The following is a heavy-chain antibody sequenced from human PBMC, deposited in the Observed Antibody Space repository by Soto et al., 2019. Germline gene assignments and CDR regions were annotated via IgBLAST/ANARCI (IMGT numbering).Heavy chain of an antibody. CDR3: VRQGFGALHGLVDV. J-gene: IGHJ6*02. CDR1: GGSINSGDYS. V-gene: IGHV4-30-2*01. D-gene: IGHD3-10*01. Sequence: SETLSLTCTVSGGSINSGDYSWTWIRQPPGKGLEWIGYIYHTGTTYYNMPLKSRVTISVDRSKNQFSLKLSSVTAADTAVYYCVRQGFGALHGLVDVWGQGTTVTVSS. CDR2: IYHTGTT.